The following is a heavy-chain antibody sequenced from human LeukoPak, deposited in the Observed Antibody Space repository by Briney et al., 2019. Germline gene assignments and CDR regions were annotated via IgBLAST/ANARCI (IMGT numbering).Heavy chain of an antibody. CDR3: ARVVLSGFDY. D-gene: IGHD1-26*01. CDR1: GFTFSSYS. V-gene: IGHV3-48*01. Sequence: GGSLRLSCAASGFTFSSYSMNWVRQAPGKGLEWVSYISSSSSTIYYADSVKGRFTISRDNAKNSLYLQVNSLRAEDTAVYYCARVVLSGFDYWGQGTLVTVSS. CDR2: ISSSSSTI. J-gene: IGHJ4*02.